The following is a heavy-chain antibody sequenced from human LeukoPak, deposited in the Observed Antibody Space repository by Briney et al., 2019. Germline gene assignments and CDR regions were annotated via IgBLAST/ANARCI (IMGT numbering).Heavy chain of an antibody. CDR1: GDSISSGSYY. J-gene: IGHJ6*03. Sequence: PSETLSLTCTVSGDSISSGSYYWSWIRQPAGKGLEWIGHIYTSGSTNYNPSLKSRVTISIDTSKNQFSLKLSSVTAADTAVYYCASDYPLYFYYTDVWGKGTTVTVSS. CDR3: ASDYPLYFYYTDV. V-gene: IGHV4-61*09. CDR2: IYTSGST.